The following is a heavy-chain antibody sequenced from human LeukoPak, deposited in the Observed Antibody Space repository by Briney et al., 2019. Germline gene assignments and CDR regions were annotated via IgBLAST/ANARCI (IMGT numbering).Heavy chain of an antibody. CDR2: ISGSGGST. CDR1: GFNFSSFW. V-gene: IGHV3-23*01. CDR3: AEQYGDYEANFDY. D-gene: IGHD4-17*01. Sequence: PGGSLRLSCATSGFNFSSFWMNWVRQVPGKGLEWVSAISGSGGSTYYADSVKGRFTISRDNSKNTLYLQMNSLRAEDTAVYYCAEQYGDYEANFDYWGQGTLVTVSS. J-gene: IGHJ4*02.